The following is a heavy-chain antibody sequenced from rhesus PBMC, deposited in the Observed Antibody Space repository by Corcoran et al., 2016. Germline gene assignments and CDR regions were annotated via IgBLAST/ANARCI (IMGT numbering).Heavy chain of an antibody. CDR3: ARDPLTGGIDY. CDR1: GFTFSDYY. V-gene: IGHV3S22*01. CDR2: IKNKAYGGTA. J-gene: IGHJ4*01. Sequence: EVQLVESGGGLVQPGGSLRLSCAASGFTFSDYYMSWVRQAPGKGPGWVGLIKNKAYGGTAEYAASVKGRFTISRDDSKSIASLQMNSLKTEDTAVYYCARDPLTGGIDYWGQGVLVTVSS. D-gene: IGHD7-45*01.